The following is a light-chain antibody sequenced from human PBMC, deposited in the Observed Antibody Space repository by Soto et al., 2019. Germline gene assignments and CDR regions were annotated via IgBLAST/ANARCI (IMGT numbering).Light chain of an antibody. CDR1: QSVSSSH. CDR3: QQYDTSPIT. CDR2: GAS. J-gene: IGKJ4*01. Sequence: EIVLTQSPGTLSLSPGERATLSCRASQSVSSSHLAWYQQKPGQAPRLLIYGASSRATGIPDRFSGSGSGTDFTLNISRLEPEDFAVYYCQQYDTSPITFGGGTKVDIK. V-gene: IGKV3-20*01.